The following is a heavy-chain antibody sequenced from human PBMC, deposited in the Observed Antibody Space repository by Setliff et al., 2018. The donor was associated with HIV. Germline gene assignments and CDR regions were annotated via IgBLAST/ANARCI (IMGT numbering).Heavy chain of an antibody. D-gene: IGHD2-2*01. V-gene: IGHV1-69*10. Sequence: GASVKVSCKASGGTFSSYAMSWVRQAPGQGLEWMGGIIPNLHIPIYAQKFQGRLTITTDESSNTGYMELSSLTSEDTAIYYCARESTCSSTSCPKVLDYWGQGTLVTVSS. J-gene: IGHJ4*02. CDR3: ARESTCSSTSCPKVLDY. CDR2: IIPNLHIP. CDR1: GGTFSSYA.